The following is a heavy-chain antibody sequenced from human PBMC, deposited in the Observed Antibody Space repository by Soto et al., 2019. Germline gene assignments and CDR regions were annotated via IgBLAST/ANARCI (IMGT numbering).Heavy chain of an antibody. CDR2: ISGSGGAT. D-gene: IGHD3-3*01. J-gene: IGHJ6*03. V-gene: IGHV3-23*01. CDR1: GFTFSNYA. Sequence: GGSLRLSCAGSGFTFSNYAVSWVRQGPGKGLEWVSAISGSGGATYYAEAVKGRFTISRDNSKNTLYLQMNSLRAEDTAVYYCAKERFGVVIKYYYYMDVWGKGTTVTVSS. CDR3: AKERFGVVIKYYYYMDV.